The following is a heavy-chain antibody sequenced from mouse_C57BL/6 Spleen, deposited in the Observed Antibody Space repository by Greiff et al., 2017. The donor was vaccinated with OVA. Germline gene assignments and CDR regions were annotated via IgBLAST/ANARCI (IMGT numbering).Heavy chain of an antibody. Sequence: EVQLQESGGGLVKPGGSLKLSCAASGFTFSDYGMHWVRQAPEKGLEWVAYISSGSSTIYYADTVKGRFTISRDNAKNTLFLQMTSLRSEDTAMYYCAVYYGNSMDYWGQGTSVTVSS. J-gene: IGHJ4*01. CDR2: ISSGSSTI. CDR1: GFTFSDYG. CDR3: AVYYGNSMDY. D-gene: IGHD2-1*01. V-gene: IGHV5-17*01.